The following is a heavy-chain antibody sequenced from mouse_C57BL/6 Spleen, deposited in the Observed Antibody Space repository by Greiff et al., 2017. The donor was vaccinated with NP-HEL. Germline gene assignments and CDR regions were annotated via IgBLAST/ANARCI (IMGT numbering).Heavy chain of an antibody. V-gene: IGHV1-26*01. J-gene: IGHJ3*01. CDR3: AREGGYGNPN. Sequence: EVQLQQSGPELVKPGASVKISCKASGYTFTDYYMNWVKQSHGKSLEWIGDINPNNGGTSYNQKFKGKATLTVDKSSSTAYMELRSLISEDSAVYYCAREGGYGNPNWGQGTLVTVSA. CDR1: GYTFTDYY. CDR2: INPNNGGT. D-gene: IGHD2-1*01.